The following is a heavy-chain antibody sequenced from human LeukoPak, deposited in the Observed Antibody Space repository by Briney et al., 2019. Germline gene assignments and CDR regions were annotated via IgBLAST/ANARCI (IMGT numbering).Heavy chain of an antibody. CDR3: ARDAGPVDY. D-gene: IGHD1-14*01. CDR2: INHSGST. Sequence: SETLSLTCAVYGGSFSGYYWSWTRQPPGKGLEWIGEINHSGSTNYNPSLKSRVTISVDTSKNQFSLKLSSVTAADTAVYYCARDAGPVDYWGQGTLVTVSS. J-gene: IGHJ4*02. CDR1: GGSFSGYY. V-gene: IGHV4-34*01.